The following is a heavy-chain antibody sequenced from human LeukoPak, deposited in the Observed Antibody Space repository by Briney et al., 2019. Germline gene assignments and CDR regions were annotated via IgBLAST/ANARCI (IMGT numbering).Heavy chain of an antibody. CDR3: ARHVSSIAARMSFDI. CDR2: IYTSGST. D-gene: IGHD6-6*01. V-gene: IGHV4-4*09. CDR1: GGSISSYY. Sequence: PAETLSLTCTVSGGSISSYYWSWIRQPPGKGLEWIGYIYTSGSTNYNPSLKGRVTISVDTSKNQFSLKLSSVTAADTAVYYCARHVSSIAARMSFDIWGQGTMVTVSS. J-gene: IGHJ3*02.